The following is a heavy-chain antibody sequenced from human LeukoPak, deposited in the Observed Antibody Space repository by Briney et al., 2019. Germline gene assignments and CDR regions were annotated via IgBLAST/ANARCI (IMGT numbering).Heavy chain of an antibody. CDR1: GYTLTELS. V-gene: IGHV1-24*01. CDR3: ASGVVPAAPFADDY. D-gene: IGHD2-2*01. Sequence: ASVKVSCKVSGYTLTELSMHWVRQAPGKGLEWMGGFDPEDGETIYAQKFQGRVTMTEDTSTDTAYMGLSSLRSEDTAVYYCASGVVPAAPFADDYWGQGTLVTVSS. J-gene: IGHJ4*02. CDR2: FDPEDGET.